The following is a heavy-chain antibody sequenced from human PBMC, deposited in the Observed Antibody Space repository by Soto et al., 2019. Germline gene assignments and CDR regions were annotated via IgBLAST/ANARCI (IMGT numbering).Heavy chain of an antibody. J-gene: IGHJ4*02. Sequence: ASVKVSCKASGYTFASYAISWMRQAPGQGLEWMGWISAYNGNTNYAQKLQGRVTMTTDTSTSTAYMELRSLRSDDTAVYYCARVYSGYFDYWGQGTLVTVSS. CDR3: ARVYSGYFDY. CDR2: ISAYNGNT. D-gene: IGHD1-26*01. V-gene: IGHV1-18*01. CDR1: GYTFASYA.